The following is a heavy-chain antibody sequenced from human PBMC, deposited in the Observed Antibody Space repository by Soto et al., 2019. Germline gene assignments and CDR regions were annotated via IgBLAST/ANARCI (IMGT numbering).Heavy chain of an antibody. V-gene: IGHV3-48*01. CDR3: AKMGQRGVVTLPWFDP. J-gene: IGHJ5*02. Sequence: PGGSRRLSGAASGFTFSSYSMNWVRQAPGKRLEWVSYISSSSSTIYYADSVKGRFTISRDNAKNTLYLQMNSLRAEDTAVYYCAKMGQRGVVTLPWFDPWGQGTLVTVSS. D-gene: IGHD3-22*01. CDR1: GFTFSSYS. CDR2: ISSSSSTI.